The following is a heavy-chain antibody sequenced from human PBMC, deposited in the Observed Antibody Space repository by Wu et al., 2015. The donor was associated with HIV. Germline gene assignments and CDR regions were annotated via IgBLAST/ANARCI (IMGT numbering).Heavy chain of an antibody. V-gene: IGHV1-46*03. CDR1: GYTFTTYD. Sequence: QVRLVQSGAAVKKPGASLKVSCKASGYTFTTYDINWVRQATGQGLEWMGIINPSGGSTSYAQKFQGRVTMTRDTSTSTVYMELSSLRSEDTAVYYCARAGTLEMASPXPTDGVGILTYVLRRAGTGPSSVPSSSRESHLPDP. CDR3: ARAGTLEMASPXPTDGVGILTYVLRRAGTGPSSVPSSSRESHLPDP. J-gene: IGHJ5*02. CDR2: INPSGGST. D-gene: IGHD5-24*01.